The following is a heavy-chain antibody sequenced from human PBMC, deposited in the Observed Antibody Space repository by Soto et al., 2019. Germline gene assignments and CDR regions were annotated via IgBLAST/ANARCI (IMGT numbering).Heavy chain of an antibody. J-gene: IGHJ3*02. CDR2: ITASGGTT. D-gene: IGHD2-8*01. Sequence: PGGSLRLSCAASGFTFSSYSMTWVRQAPGKGLEWVAHITASGGTTYYADSVKGRFTISRDNSRNTLYLQMNSLRAEDTALYYCAKCMQAYWDYDAHHIWGQGTMVTVSS. V-gene: IGHV3-23*01. CDR3: AKCMQAYWDYDAHHI. CDR1: GFTFSSYS.